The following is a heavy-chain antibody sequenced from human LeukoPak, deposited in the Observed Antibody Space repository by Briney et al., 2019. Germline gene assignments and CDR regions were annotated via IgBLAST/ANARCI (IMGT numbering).Heavy chain of an antibody. D-gene: IGHD6-13*01. Sequence: GGPLRLSCAASGFTFSDYGMHWVRQAPGKGLEWVAFIRYDGSDKYYADSVKGRFTISRDNSKNTLYVQMNTLRAEDTAVYYCAKDIGRSSYYYFDYWGQGTLVTVSS. CDR1: GFTFSDYG. CDR2: IRYDGSDK. CDR3: AKDIGRSSYYYFDY. V-gene: IGHV3-30*02. J-gene: IGHJ4*02.